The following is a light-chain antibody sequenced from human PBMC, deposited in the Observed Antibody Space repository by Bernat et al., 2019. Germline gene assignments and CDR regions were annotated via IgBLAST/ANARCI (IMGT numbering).Light chain of an antibody. CDR1: RSHIGSNS. CDR2: TNN. J-gene: IGLJ2*01. CDR3: AAWDASLRGGV. Sequence: QSVLTQPPSASATPGQRVTISCSVSRSHIGSNSVNWYQQLPGTTPKLLIYTNNQRSSGVPDRFSASKSGTSASMAICGRQSEDAADYYCAAWDASLRGGVFGGGTKLTVL. V-gene: IGLV1-44*01.